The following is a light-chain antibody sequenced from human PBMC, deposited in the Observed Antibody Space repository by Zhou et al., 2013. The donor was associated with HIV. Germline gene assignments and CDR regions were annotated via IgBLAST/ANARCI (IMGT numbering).Light chain of an antibody. V-gene: IGKV1-9*01. CDR1: QGISSY. CDR2: AAS. CDR3: QQSYGSLLT. J-gene: IGKJ5*01. Sequence: DIQLTQSPSFLSASVGDRVTITCRASQGISSYLAWYHQEPGKAPKLLIYAASTLQSGVPSRFSGSGSGTDFTLTISSLQPEDFATYYCQQSYGSLLTFGQGTRLDI.